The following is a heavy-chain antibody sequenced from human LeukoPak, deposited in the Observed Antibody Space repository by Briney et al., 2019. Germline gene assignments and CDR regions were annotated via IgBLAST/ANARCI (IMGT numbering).Heavy chain of an antibody. CDR3: ARGGVVIITHDAFDI. Sequence: ASVKVSCKASEYTFTGYYMHWVRQAPGQGLEWMGWINPNSGGTNYAQKFQGRVTMTRDTSVSTAYMELSRLRSDDTAVYYCARGGVVIITHDAFDIWGQGTMVTVSS. D-gene: IGHD3-3*01. V-gene: IGHV1-2*02. CDR1: EYTFTGYY. J-gene: IGHJ3*02. CDR2: INPNSGGT.